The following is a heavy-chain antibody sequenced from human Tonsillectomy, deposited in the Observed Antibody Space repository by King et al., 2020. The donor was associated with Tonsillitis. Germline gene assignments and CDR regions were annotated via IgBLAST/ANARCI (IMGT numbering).Heavy chain of an antibody. Sequence: VQLVESGGGLVQPGGSLRLSCAASGFTFSNSAMTWVRQAPGKGLEWVSVIIADGDTTYYADSVKGRFPISRDNSRDPLYLQMNSLRAEDTAVYCCAKLLRGSSTYDAFDIWGQGAMVTVSS. CDR3: AKLLRGSSTYDAFDI. J-gene: IGHJ3*02. V-gene: IGHV3-23*04. D-gene: IGHD1-26*01. CDR2: IIADGDTT. CDR1: GFTFSNSA.